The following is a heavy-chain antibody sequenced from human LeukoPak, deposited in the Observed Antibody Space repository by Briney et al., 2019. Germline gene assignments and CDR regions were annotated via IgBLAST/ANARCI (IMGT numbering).Heavy chain of an antibody. Sequence: GASVKVSCKASGYTFTSYGISWVRQAPGQGLEWMGWISAYNGNTNYAQKLQGRVTMTTDTSTSTAYMELRSLRSDDTAVYYCARAEPPSTVTTFDFDYWGQGTLVTVSS. CDR3: ARAEPPSTVTTFDFDY. CDR2: ISAYNGNT. D-gene: IGHD4-17*01. CDR1: GYTFTSYG. J-gene: IGHJ4*02. V-gene: IGHV1-18*01.